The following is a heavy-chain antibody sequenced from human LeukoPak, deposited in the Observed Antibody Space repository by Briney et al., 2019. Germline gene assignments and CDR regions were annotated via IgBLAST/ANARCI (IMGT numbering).Heavy chain of an antibody. V-gene: IGHV5-10-1*01. J-gene: IGHJ6*02. D-gene: IGHD6-19*01. CDR3: ARRQVVAVAGTSFYYYGMDV. CDR2: IDPSDSYT. CDR1: GYSFTSYW. Sequence: GESLRISCKGSGYSFTSYWISWVRQMPGKDLEWMGRIDPSDSYTNYSPSFQGHVTISADKSISTAYLQWSSLKASDTAMYYCARRQVVAVAGTSFYYYGMDVWGQGTTVTVSS.